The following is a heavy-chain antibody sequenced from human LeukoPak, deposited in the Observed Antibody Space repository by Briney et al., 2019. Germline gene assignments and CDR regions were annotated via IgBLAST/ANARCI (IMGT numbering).Heavy chain of an antibody. CDR2: ISWDGGST. J-gene: IGHJ4*02. V-gene: IGHV3-43*01. D-gene: IGHD1-26*01. CDR1: GFTFDDYT. Sequence: GGSLRLSCAASGFTFDDYTMHWVRQAPGKGLERVSLISWDGGSTYYADSVKGRFTISRDNAKNSLYLQMNSLRAEDTALYYCASGGIYYGAAFDFWGQGTLVTVSS. CDR3: ASGGIYYGAAFDF.